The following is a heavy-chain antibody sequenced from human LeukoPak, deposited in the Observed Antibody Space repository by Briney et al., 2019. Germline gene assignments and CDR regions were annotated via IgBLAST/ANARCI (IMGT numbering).Heavy chain of an antibody. Sequence: PGGSLRLSCAASGFSLSTHWMNWVRQAPGGGLEWLANIKPDGSDRYYVDSVRGRFTISRDNAKNLVYLQIDSLRTEDTGVYYCSGRSGFSSIYWGQGTLVKVSS. D-gene: IGHD6-19*01. CDR2: IKPDGSDR. V-gene: IGHV3-7*01. CDR3: SGRSGFSSIY. J-gene: IGHJ4*02. CDR1: GFSLSTHW.